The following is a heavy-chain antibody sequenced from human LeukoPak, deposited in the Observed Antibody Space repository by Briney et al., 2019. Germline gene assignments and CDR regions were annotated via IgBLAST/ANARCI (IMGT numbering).Heavy chain of an antibody. V-gene: IGHV4-59*08. CDR2: IYYSGST. Sequence: PSETLSLSRTVSGGSISGHYCSWIRQPPGKGLEWIGHIYYSGSTNYNPSLRSRVTMSVDASKNQFSLKVTSVTAADTAVYYCARRGESYGDNRLDHWGQGPLVTVSS. D-gene: IGHD1-26*01. J-gene: IGHJ5*02. CDR3: ARRGESYGDNRLDH. CDR1: GGSISGHY.